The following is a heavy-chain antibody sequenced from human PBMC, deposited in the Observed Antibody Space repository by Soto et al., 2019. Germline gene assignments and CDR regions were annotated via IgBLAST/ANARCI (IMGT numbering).Heavy chain of an antibody. J-gene: IGHJ5*02. CDR3: AKDWLQVWFDH. CDR2: ISSSSSYI. CDR1: GFTLISYS. D-gene: IGHD5-12*01. Sequence: EVQLVESGGGLVKPGGSLRLSCAASGFTLISYSMNWVRQAPGKGLEWVSSISSSSSYIYYADSMKGRFTVSRDNAKNSLYLQMSSLRAEDTAVYYCAKDWLQVWFDHWGQGTLVTVSS. V-gene: IGHV3-21*02.